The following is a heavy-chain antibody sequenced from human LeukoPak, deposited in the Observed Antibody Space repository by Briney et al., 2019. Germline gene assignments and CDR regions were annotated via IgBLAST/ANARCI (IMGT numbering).Heavy chain of an antibody. D-gene: IGHD3-10*01. Sequence: GGSLRLSCAASGFTFSSYAMSWVRQAPGKGLEWVSAISGSGGSTYYADSVKGRFTISRDNSKNTLYLQMNSLRAEDTAVYYCAKADGSGSYYNVGYFDYWGQGTLATVSS. J-gene: IGHJ4*02. V-gene: IGHV3-23*01. CDR1: GFTFSSYA. CDR3: AKADGSGSYYNVGYFDY. CDR2: ISGSGGST.